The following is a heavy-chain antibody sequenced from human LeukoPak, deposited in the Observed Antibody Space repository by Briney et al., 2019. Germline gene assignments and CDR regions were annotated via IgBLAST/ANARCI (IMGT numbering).Heavy chain of an antibody. J-gene: IGHJ4*02. CDR1: GYTFTSYD. D-gene: IGHD3-3*01. CDR3: ARSPLYDFWSGYYSEGVDY. V-gene: IGHV1-8*01. Sequence: GASVKVSCKASGYTFTSYDINWVRQATGQGLEWMGWMNPNSGNTGYAQKFQGGVTMTRTTSISTAYMELSSLRSEDTAVYYCARSPLYDFWSGYYSEGVDYWGQGTLVTVSS. CDR2: MNPNSGNT.